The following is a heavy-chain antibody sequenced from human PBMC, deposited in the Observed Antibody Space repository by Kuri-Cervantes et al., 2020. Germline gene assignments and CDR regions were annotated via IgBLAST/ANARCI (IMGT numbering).Heavy chain of an antibody. CDR1: GFTFSAYA. CDR2: MSGSGDST. CDR3: AKEALAYCGGDCYSPLDY. Sequence: GESLKISWAASGFTFSAYAMNRVRQSPGKGLEWVSAMSGSGDSTYYADSVKGRFTISRDNSKHTLYLQMNSLRAEDTAVYYCAKEALAYCGGDCYSPLDYWGQGTLVTVSS. V-gene: IGHV3-23*01. D-gene: IGHD2-21*02. J-gene: IGHJ4*02.